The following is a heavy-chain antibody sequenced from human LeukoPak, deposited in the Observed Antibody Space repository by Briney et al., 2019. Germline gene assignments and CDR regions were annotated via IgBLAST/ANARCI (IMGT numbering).Heavy chain of an antibody. J-gene: IGHJ6*03. V-gene: IGHV3-7*01. Sequence: PGGSLRLSCAASGFTFSSYWMSWVRQAPGKGLEWVANIKQDGSEKYYVDSVKGRFTISRDNAKNSLYLQMNSLRAEDTAVYYCARDLAVRGALGYYYYYMDVWGKGTTVTVSS. CDR2: IKQDGSEK. CDR3: ARDLAVRGALGYYYYYMDV. CDR1: GFTFSSYW. D-gene: IGHD3-10*01.